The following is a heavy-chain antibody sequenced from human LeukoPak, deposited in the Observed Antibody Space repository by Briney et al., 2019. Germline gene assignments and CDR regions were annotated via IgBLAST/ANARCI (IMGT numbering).Heavy chain of an antibody. V-gene: IGHV3-15*01. D-gene: IGHD2-15*01. CDR3: TTRRQDGW. CDR2: IKSKSDGGTI. CDR1: GFTFSDAW. J-gene: IGHJ4*02. Sequence: PGGSLRLSCVGSGFTFSDAWMSWVRQAPGKGLEWVGRIKSKSDGGTIDYAAPVKGRFTISRDDSRNTLYLQMNSLKTEDTAVYYCTTRRQDGWWGQRTLVTV.